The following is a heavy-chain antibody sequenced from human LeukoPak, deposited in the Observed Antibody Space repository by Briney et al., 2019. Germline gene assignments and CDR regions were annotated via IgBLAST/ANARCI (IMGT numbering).Heavy chain of an antibody. V-gene: IGHV4-34*01. CDR3: ARGTRGGVPYSSGWPAVSYYYYIDV. CDR2: INHSGST. J-gene: IGHJ6*03. D-gene: IGHD6-19*01. CDR1: GGSFSGYY. Sequence: PETLSLTCAVYGGSFSGYYWSWIRQPPGKGLEWIGEINHSGSTNYNPSLKSRVTISVDTSKNQFSLKLSSVTAADTAVYYCARGTRGGVPYSSGWPAVSYYYYIDVWGKGTTVTVSS.